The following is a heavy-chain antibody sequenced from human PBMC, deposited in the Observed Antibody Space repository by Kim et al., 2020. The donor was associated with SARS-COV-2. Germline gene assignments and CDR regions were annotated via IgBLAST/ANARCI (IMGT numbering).Heavy chain of an antibody. Sequence: GGSLRLSCAVSGISINDYWMSWVRQAPGKGLEWVANIRQDVNEKYYVDSVKGRFTISRDNAKNSLSLQMSRLRVEDTAVYYCTRAGGWFWGQGSLVTVSS. CDR1: GISINDYW. J-gene: IGHJ4*02. CDR2: IRQDVNEK. D-gene: IGHD3-10*01. CDR3: TRAGGWF. V-gene: IGHV3-7*03.